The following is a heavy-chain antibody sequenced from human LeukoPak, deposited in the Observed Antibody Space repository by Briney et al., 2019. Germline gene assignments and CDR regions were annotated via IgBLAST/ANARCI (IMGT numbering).Heavy chain of an antibody. CDR1: GGTFSSYA. CDR3: ARGGDPLGLWEWLLTYYYYGMDV. Sequence: SVKVSCKASGGTFSSYAISWVRQAPGQGLEWMGGIIPVFGTANYAQKFQGRVTITADESTSTAYMELSSLRSEDTAVYYCARGGDPLGLWEWLLTYYYYGMDVWGQGTTVTVSS. D-gene: IGHD3-3*01. CDR2: IIPVFGTA. J-gene: IGHJ6*02. V-gene: IGHV1-69*13.